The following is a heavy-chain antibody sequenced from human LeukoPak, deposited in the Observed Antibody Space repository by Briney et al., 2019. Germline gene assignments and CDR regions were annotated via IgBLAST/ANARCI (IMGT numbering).Heavy chain of an antibody. Sequence: SETLSLTCTVSGGSISSYYWSWIRQPPGKGLEWIGYIYYSGSTSYNPSLKSRVTISVDTSKNQFSLKLSSVTAADTAVYYCAREPSDYGVPKGYFDYWGQGTLVTVSS. CDR3: AREPSDYGVPKGYFDY. CDR2: IYYSGST. CDR1: GGSISSYY. D-gene: IGHD4-17*01. J-gene: IGHJ4*02. V-gene: IGHV4-59*01.